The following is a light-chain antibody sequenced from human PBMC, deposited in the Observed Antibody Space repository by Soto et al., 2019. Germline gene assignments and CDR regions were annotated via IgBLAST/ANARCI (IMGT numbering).Light chain of an antibody. Sequence: EIVLTQSPGTLSLSPGERATLSCRASQSVSSSYLAWYQQKPGQAPRLLIYGASSRATGIPDRFSGSGPGTDFTLTISRLEAEDFADYCWQQYGSSPPVTFGGGTKV. J-gene: IGKJ4*02. CDR1: QSVSSSY. CDR2: GAS. V-gene: IGKV3-20*01. CDR3: QQYGSSPPVT.